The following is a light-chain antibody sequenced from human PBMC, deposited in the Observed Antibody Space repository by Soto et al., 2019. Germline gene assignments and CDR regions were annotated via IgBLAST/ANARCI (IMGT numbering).Light chain of an antibody. CDR3: QQYGSSTGWT. J-gene: IGKJ1*01. CDR2: GAS. CDR1: QSVSSN. Sequence: EIVITQSPATPSLSSGERATLSCRASQSVSSNLAWYQQKPGQAPRLLIYGASTRATGIPARFSGSGSGIEFTLTISSLQSEDFAVYYCQQYGSSTGWTFGQGTKVDIK. V-gene: IGKV3-15*01.